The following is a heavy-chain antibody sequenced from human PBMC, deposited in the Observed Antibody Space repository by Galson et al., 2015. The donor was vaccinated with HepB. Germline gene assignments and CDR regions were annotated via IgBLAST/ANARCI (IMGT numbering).Heavy chain of an antibody. V-gene: IGHV2-5*02. CDR1: GFSLSTSGVG. CDR3: AHRMHLLVGALAWEFFDD. J-gene: IGHJ4*02. CDR2: IYWDDDK. Sequence: PALVKPTQTRTLTCTFSGFSLSTSGVGGGWIRQPPGKALERLALIYWDDDKRYSPSLKSRHTITKDNSQNQVVLTMTNMDPVDTATYYCAHRMHLLVGALAWEFFDDWGQGTVVTVSS. D-gene: IGHD1-26*01.